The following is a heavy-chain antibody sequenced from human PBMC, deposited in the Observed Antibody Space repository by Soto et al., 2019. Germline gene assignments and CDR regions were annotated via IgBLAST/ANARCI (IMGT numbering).Heavy chain of an antibody. CDR3: AKDHNYDFWSGYWGY. CDR2: IRGSGGST. Sequence: GGSLRLSCAASGFTFSSYAMSWVRQAPGKGLEWVSAIRGSGGSTYYADSVKGRFTISRDNSKNTLYLQMNSLRAEDTAVYYCAKDHNYDFWSGYWGYWGQGTLVTVSS. D-gene: IGHD3-3*01. CDR1: GFTFSSYA. J-gene: IGHJ4*02. V-gene: IGHV3-23*01.